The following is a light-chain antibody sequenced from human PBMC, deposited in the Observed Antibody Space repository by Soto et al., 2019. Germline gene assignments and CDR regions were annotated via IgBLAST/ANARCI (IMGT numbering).Light chain of an antibody. Sequence: DIQMTQSPSTLSASVGDRVTITCRASQSIGSGLAWYQQKPGKAPKLLIYKASTLESGVPLRFSGSGSGTEFTITITRPQPYAFATYYRQQYDFYWTFGQGTKVEIK. CDR1: QSIGSG. V-gene: IGKV1-5*03. CDR3: QQYDFYWT. J-gene: IGKJ1*01. CDR2: KAS.